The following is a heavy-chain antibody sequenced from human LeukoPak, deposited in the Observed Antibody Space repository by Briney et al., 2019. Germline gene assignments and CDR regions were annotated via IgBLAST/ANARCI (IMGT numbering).Heavy chain of an antibody. D-gene: IGHD3-22*01. J-gene: IGHJ4*02. CDR2: ISGSGGST. V-gene: IGHV3-23*01. CDR1: GGSISSSSYY. CDR3: VKGTPTMYYDNSAGDH. Sequence: ETLSLTCTVSGGSISSSSYYWGWIRQPPGKGLEWVSAISGSGGSTYYADSVKGRFTISRDNSKNTLYLQMSSLRAEDTAVYYCVKGTPTMYYDNSAGDHWGQGTLVTVSS.